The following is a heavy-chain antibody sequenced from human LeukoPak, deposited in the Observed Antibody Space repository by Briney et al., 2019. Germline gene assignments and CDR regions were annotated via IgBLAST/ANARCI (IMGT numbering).Heavy chain of an antibody. CDR1: GYTFTSYY. J-gene: IGHJ5*02. CDR3: ARGLTIFGVVIMGTFDP. CDR2: INPSGGST. D-gene: IGHD3-3*01. V-gene: IGHV1-46*01. Sequence: GASVKVSCKASGYTFTSYYMHWVRQAPGQGLEGMGIINPSGGSTSYAQKFQGRVTMTRDMSTSTVYMELSSLRSEDTAVYYCARGLTIFGVVIMGTFDPWGQGTLVTVSS.